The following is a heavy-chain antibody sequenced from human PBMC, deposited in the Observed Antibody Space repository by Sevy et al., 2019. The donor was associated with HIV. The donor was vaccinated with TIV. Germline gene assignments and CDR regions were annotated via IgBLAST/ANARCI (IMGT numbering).Heavy chain of an antibody. V-gene: IGHV4-39*02. CDR2: LYSTGST. CDR1: GGSISSSSYF. J-gene: IGHJ2*01. CDR3: ATPRGNAWTEGTGGYFDL. Sequence: LSLTCTVSGGSISSSSYFWGWIRQPPGKGLEWIGSLYSTGSTSYNPSLRSRVTVSADTSKNVFTLRLTSVIATDTAVYYCATPRGNAWTEGTGGYFDLWGRGTLVTVSS. D-gene: IGHD1-1*01.